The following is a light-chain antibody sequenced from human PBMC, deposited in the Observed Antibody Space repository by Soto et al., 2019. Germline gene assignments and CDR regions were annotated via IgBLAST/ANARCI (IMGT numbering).Light chain of an antibody. CDR1: QNIVNY. V-gene: IGKV1-39*01. J-gene: IGKJ1*01. CDR2: SAS. Sequence: DIQMTQSPSSLSGSVGDRVTISCRASQNIVNYLHWYQRKPGTAPRLLISSASTVRSGVPPRFSGSGSGRDFPLTISSLRPEDIGTYFCQQTYSIPWTFGPGTRVEI. CDR3: QQTYSIPWT.